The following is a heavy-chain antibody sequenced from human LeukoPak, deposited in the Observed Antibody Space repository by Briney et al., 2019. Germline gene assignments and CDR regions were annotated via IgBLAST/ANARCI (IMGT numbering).Heavy chain of an antibody. CDR1: GGSISSYY. J-gene: IGHJ4*02. V-gene: IGHV4-4*07. CDR3: ARGQAVPAAIPFDY. CDR2: IYTSGST. Sequence: SSETLSLTCTVSGGSISSYYWSWIRQPAGEGLEWIGRIYTSGSTNYNPSLKSRVTMSVDTSKNQFSLKLSSVTAADTAVYYCARGQAVPAAIPFDYWGQGTLVTVSS. D-gene: IGHD2-2*02.